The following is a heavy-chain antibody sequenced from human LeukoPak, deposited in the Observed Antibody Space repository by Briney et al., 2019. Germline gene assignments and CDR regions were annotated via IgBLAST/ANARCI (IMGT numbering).Heavy chain of an antibody. CDR1: GFTFSSYS. V-gene: IGHV3-21*01. CDR3: AREPFYYHGSDSYYFDY. D-gene: IGHD3-10*01. Sequence: PGGSLRLSCAASGFTFSSYSMNWVRQAPGKGLEWVSSISSSSSYIYYADSVKGRFTISRDNAKNSLYLQMNSLRAEDTAVYYCAREPFYYHGSDSYYFDYWGQGTLVTVSS. J-gene: IGHJ4*02. CDR2: ISSSSSYI.